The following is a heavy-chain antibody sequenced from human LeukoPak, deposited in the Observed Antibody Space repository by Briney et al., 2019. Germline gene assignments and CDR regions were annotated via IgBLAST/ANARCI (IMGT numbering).Heavy chain of an antibody. CDR1: GFTSSSYA. D-gene: IGHD6-13*01. Sequence: GGSPRLSCAASGFTSSSYAMHCVRQAPGKGLEYVSAISSNGGSTYYANSVKGRFTISRDNSKNTLYLQMGSLRAEDMAVYYCASFSIAEPYWGQGTLVTVSS. CDR2: ISSNGGST. CDR3: ASFSIAEPY. V-gene: IGHV3-64*01. J-gene: IGHJ4*02.